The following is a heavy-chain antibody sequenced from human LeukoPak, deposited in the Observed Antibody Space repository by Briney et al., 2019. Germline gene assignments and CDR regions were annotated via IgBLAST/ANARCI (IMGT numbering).Heavy chain of an antibody. D-gene: IGHD2-21*02. J-gene: IGHJ5*02. Sequence: GGSLRLSCAASGFTFSKYGIHWVRQAPGKGLEWVTFIRYDGNNKYYAESVKGRFTISRDNSKNTVYLQMNSLRAEDTAVYYCAKERTRVTGGWTWGQGTLVTVSS. CDR2: IRYDGNNK. CDR3: AKERTRVTGGWT. V-gene: IGHV3-30*02. CDR1: GFTFSKYG.